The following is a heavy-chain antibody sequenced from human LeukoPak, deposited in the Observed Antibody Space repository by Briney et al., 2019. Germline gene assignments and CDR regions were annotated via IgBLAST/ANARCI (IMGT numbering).Heavy chain of an antibody. V-gene: IGHV1-18*04. D-gene: IGHD2-2*01. CDR3: ARDRTAVPAAGSDS. CDR2: ISAYNGNT. CDR1: GQSLTGYF. Sequence: ASVKVSCKASGQSLTGYFIHWVRQAPGQGLEWVGWISAYNGNTNYAQKLQDRVTMTTDASTSTAYLELRSLRSDDTAVYYCARDRTAVPAAGSDSWGQGTLVTVSS. J-gene: IGHJ5*01.